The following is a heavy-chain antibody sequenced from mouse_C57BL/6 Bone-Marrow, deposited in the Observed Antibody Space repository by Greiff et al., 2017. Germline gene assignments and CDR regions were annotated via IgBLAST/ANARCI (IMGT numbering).Heavy chain of an antibody. J-gene: IGHJ4*01. CDR2: IHPNSGST. Sequence: VQLQQPGAELVKPGASVKLSCKASGYTFTSYWMHWVKQRPGQGLEWIGMIHPNSGSTNYNEKFKSKATLTVDKSSSTAYMQLSSLTSEDSAVYYCARWGRGYAMDYWGQGTSVTVSS. D-gene: IGHD6-1*01. V-gene: IGHV1-64*01. CDR1: GYTFTSYW. CDR3: ARWGRGYAMDY.